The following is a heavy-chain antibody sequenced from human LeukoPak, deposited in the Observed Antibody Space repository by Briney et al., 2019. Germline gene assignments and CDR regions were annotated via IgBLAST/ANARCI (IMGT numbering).Heavy chain of an antibody. D-gene: IGHD3-10*01. Sequence: ASVKVSCKASGYTFTSYGISWVRQAPGQGLEWMGWISAYNGNTNYAQKLQGRVTMTRDTSISTAYMELSRLRSDDTAVYYCARDLGEGSTIFDYWGQGTLVTVSS. V-gene: IGHV1-18*01. CDR1: GYTFTSYG. CDR2: ISAYNGNT. J-gene: IGHJ4*02. CDR3: ARDLGEGSTIFDY.